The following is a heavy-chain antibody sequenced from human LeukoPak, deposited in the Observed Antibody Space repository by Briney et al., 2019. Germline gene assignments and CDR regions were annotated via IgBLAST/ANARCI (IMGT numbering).Heavy chain of an antibody. CDR3: ASAMVAIDY. Sequence: SETLSLTCAVYGGSFSGYYWSWIRQPPGKGLEWIGEINHSGSPNYNPSLKSRVTISVDTSKNQFSLKLSSVTAADTAVYYCASAMVAIDYWGQGTLVTVSS. V-gene: IGHV4-34*01. CDR1: GGSFSGYY. J-gene: IGHJ4*02. CDR2: INHSGSP. D-gene: IGHD2-15*01.